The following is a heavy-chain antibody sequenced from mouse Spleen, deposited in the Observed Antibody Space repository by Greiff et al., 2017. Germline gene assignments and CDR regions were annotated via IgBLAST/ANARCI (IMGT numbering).Heavy chain of an antibody. D-gene: IGHD1-1*01. Sequence: EVHLVESEGGLVQPGSSMKLSCTASGFTFSDYYMAWVRQVPEKGLEWVANINYDGSSTYYLDSLKSRFIISRDNAKNILYLQMSSLKSEDTATYYCARGASLLRWSYYAMDYWGQGTSVTVSS. J-gene: IGHJ4*01. V-gene: IGHV5-16*01. CDR3: ARGASLLRWSYYAMDY. CDR1: GFTFSDYY. CDR2: INYDGSST.